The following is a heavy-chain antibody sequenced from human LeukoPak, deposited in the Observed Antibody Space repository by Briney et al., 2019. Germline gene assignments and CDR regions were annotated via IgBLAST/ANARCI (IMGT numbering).Heavy chain of an antibody. Sequence: GASVKVSCKASGYTFTSYSINWVRQAPGQGLEWMAWISGYNGNKNYAQKFHGRVTLTRDTSTSTAYMELRSLRSDDTAVYFWARGMSGYTEDPFDIWGQGTVVTVSS. J-gene: IGHJ3*02. CDR2: ISGYNGNK. V-gene: IGHV1-18*01. CDR3: ARGMSGYTEDPFDI. D-gene: IGHD2-2*02. CDR1: GYTFTSYS.